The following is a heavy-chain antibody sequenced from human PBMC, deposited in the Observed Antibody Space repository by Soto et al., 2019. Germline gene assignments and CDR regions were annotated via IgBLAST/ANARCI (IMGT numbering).Heavy chain of an antibody. CDR2: IYYIGSS. D-gene: IGHD2-8*01. CDR1: GGSISSGGYY. CDR3: ARRGAIKDYEVYAVSAALKDYYFDY. V-gene: IGHV4-31*03. Sequence: PSETLSLTCTVSGGSISSGGYYWSWIRQHPGKSLEWIGYIYYIGSSYYTPSLKSRVTISVDTSKNQFSLKLSSVTAADTAVYYCARRGAIKDYEVYAVSAALKDYYFDYWGQGTLVTVSS. J-gene: IGHJ4*02.